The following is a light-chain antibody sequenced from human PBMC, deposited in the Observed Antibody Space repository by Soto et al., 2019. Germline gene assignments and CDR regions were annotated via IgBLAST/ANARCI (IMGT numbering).Light chain of an antibody. CDR1: QSVSSTY. V-gene: IGKV3-20*01. CDR2: GAT. CDR3: HQYGSSPPST. Sequence: EIVLTQSPGTLSLSPGERATLSCRASQSVSSTYLAWYQQKPGQAPRLLIYGATSRATGIPDGFSGSGSGTDFTLTISRLEPEDFAVYYCHQYGSSPPSTFGQGTQLEIK. J-gene: IGKJ2*02.